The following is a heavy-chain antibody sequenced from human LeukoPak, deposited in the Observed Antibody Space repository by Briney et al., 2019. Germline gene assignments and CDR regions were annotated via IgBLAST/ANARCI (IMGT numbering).Heavy chain of an antibody. V-gene: IGHV3-7*01. CDR3: TRDTEGSLDY. Sequence: WGSLRLSCAASGFTFSNSWMAWVRQAPGKGLQWVANINRDGSTKHYADSLKGRFTISRDNPKNSLYLQINNLRADDTAVYYCTRDTEGSLDYWGQGILVTVAS. CDR1: GFTFSNSW. J-gene: IGHJ4*02. CDR2: INRDGSTK. D-gene: IGHD1-26*01.